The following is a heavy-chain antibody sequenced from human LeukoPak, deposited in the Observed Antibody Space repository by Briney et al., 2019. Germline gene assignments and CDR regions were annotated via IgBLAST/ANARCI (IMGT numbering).Heavy chain of an antibody. V-gene: IGHV3-30*03. Sequence: GGSLRLSCAASGFTFSSYAMSWVRQAPGKGLEWVAVISYDGSNKYYADSVKGRFTISRDNSKNTLYLQMNSLRAEDTAVYYCARALQGMDGVYHYYYYYMDVWGKGTTVTVSS. D-gene: IGHD2-2*03. CDR2: ISYDGSNK. J-gene: IGHJ6*03. CDR3: ARALQGMDGVYHYYYYYMDV. CDR1: GFTFSSYA.